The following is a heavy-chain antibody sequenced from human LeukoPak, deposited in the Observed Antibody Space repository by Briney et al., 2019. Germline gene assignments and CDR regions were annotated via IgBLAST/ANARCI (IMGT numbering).Heavy chain of an antibody. CDR2: ISSSSSYI. V-gene: IGHV3-21*01. CDR3: ARGTYYYDSSGYPPARS. Sequence: PGGSLRLSCAASGFTFSSYSMNWVRQAPGRGLEWVSSISSSSSYIYYADSVKGRFTISRDNAKNSLYLQMNSLRAEDTAVYYCARGTYYYDSSGYPPARSWGQGTLVTVSS. CDR1: GFTFSSYS. J-gene: IGHJ5*02. D-gene: IGHD3-22*01.